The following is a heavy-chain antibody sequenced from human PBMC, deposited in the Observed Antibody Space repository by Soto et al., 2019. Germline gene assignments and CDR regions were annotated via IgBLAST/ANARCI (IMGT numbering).Heavy chain of an antibody. CDR1: GYTFTSYD. Sequence: ASGKVSCKASGYTFTSYDINWVRQATGQGLEWMGWMNPNSGNTGYAQKFQGRVTMTRNTSISTAYMELSSLRSEDTAMYYCARSGSSWYHLDYWGQGTLVTVSS. D-gene: IGHD6-13*01. V-gene: IGHV1-8*01. CDR3: ARSGSSWYHLDY. CDR2: MNPNSGNT. J-gene: IGHJ4*02.